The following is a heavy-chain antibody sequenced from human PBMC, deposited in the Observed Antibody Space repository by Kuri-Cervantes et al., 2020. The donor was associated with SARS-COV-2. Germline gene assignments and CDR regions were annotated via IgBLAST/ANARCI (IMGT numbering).Heavy chain of an antibody. CDR1: GFSLSNTRMG. V-gene: IGHV2-26*01. CDR2: IFSNDEK. CDR3: AREDYDILTGYYNPFDY. Sequence: SGPTLAKPTETLTLTCTVSGFSLSNTRMGVRWIRQPPGKALEWLPHIFSNDEKSYSASLKTRLTISKDTSKNQVVLTMTNMDPVDTATYYCAREDYDILTGYYNPFDYWGRGTLVTVSS. J-gene: IGHJ4*02. D-gene: IGHD3-9*01.